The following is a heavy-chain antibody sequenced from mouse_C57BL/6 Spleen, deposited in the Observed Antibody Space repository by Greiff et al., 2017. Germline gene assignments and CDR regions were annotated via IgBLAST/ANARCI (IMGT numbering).Heavy chain of an antibody. CDR1: GYTFTSYT. J-gene: IGHJ4*01. CDR3: ARSPPYYAMDY. Sequence: VKLQQSGAELARPGASVKMSCKASGYTFTSYTMHWVKQRPGQGLEWIGYINPSSGYTKYNQKFKDKATLTADKSSSTAYMQLSSLTSEDSAVYYCARSPPYYAMDYWGQGTSVTVSS. V-gene: IGHV1-4*01. CDR2: INPSSGYT.